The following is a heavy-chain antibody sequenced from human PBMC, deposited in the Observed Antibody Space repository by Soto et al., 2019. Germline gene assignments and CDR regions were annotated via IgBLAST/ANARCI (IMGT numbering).Heavy chain of an antibody. Sequence: SGGSLRLSCAASGFSFSSYAMSWVRQAPGKGLEWVSSISGSGISTYYADSVKGRFTISRDNSKNTLYLQMNSLRAEDTAVYYCAKSYSGYDLYYYYVMDVWGQGTTVTVSS. CDR2: ISGSGIST. D-gene: IGHD5-12*01. V-gene: IGHV3-23*01. J-gene: IGHJ6*02. CDR1: GFSFSSYA. CDR3: AKSYSGYDLYYYYVMDV.